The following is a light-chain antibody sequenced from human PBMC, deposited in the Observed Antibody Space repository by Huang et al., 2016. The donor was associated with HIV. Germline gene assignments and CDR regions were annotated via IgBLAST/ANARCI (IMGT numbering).Light chain of an antibody. CDR3: QQYGSSVIT. CDR1: QSVSNY. CDR2: SAS. V-gene: IGKV3-20*01. Sequence: EIVLTQSPGTLSLSPGERATLPCRASQSVSNYLAWYQQKPGQAPRLLIYSASNRATDIPDRFSGGGSGTDFTLTISRLEPEDFAVYYCQQYGSSVITFGPGTKVDIK. J-gene: IGKJ3*01.